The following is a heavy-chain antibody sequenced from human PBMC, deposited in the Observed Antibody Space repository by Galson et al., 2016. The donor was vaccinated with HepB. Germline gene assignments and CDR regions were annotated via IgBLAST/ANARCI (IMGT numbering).Heavy chain of an antibody. Sequence: SVKVSCKASGYTFTTYGISWVRQAPGQGLEWMGWISADNGDTNYAQKFQGRITMTTDTSTSTAYMELRSLRSDDTAVYYCARESPSSAMVIAVFYWGQGTLVTVSS. CDR1: GYTFTTYG. J-gene: IGHJ4*02. D-gene: IGHD5-18*01. CDR3: ARESPSSAMVIAVFY. V-gene: IGHV1-18*01. CDR2: ISADNGDT.